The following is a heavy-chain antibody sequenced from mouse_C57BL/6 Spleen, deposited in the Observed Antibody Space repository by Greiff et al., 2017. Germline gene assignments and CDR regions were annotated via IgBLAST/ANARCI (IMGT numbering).Heavy chain of an antibody. Sequence: VQLQQPGAELVMPGASVKLSCKASGYTFTSYWMHWVKQRPGQGLEWIGEIDPSDSYTNYTQKFKGKSTLTVDKSSSTAYMQLSSLTSEDSAVYYCARWTTVGDARDYWGQGTSVTVSS. CDR1: GYTFTSYW. CDR3: ARWTTVGDARDY. V-gene: IGHV1-69*01. D-gene: IGHD1-1*01. J-gene: IGHJ4*01. CDR2: IDPSDSYT.